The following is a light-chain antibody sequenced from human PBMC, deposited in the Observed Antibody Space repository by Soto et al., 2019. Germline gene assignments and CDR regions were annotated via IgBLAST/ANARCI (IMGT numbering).Light chain of an antibody. V-gene: IGKV1-39*01. CDR1: QSISSW. CDR3: QQSYSTPPLT. J-gene: IGKJ4*01. Sequence: DIQMTQSPSTLSSSVGDRFTIAGLSSQSISSWLAWYQQKPGKAPKLLIYAASSLQSGVPSRFSGSGSGTDFTLTISSLQPEDFATYYCQQSYSTPPLTFGGGTKVDI. CDR2: AAS.